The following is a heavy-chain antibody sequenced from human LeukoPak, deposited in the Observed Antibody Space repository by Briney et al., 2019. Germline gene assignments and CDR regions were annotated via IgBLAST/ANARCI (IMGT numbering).Heavy chain of an antibody. Sequence: PGGSLRLSCAASGFTFSSYAMSWVRQAPGKGLEWVSAISGSGGSTYYADSVKGRFTISRDNSKNTLYLQMNSLRAEDAAVYYCAKDLWGAAVTYYFDYWGQGTLVTVSS. CDR2: ISGSGGST. D-gene: IGHD6-13*01. CDR1: GFTFSSYA. CDR3: AKDLWGAAVTYYFDY. V-gene: IGHV3-23*01. J-gene: IGHJ4*02.